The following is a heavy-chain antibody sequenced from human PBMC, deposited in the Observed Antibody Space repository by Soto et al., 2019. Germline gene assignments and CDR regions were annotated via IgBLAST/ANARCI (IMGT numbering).Heavy chain of an antibody. D-gene: IGHD4-17*01. CDR2: IYWNDDE. CDR3: AHRGYGDYPRDDWFDP. V-gene: IGHV2-5*01. J-gene: IGHJ5*02. CDR1: GFSLSTSGRG. Sequence: QITLKESGPTLVKPTQPLTLTCSFSGFSLSTSGRGVGWIRQPPGKAMEWLALIYWNDDERYSPSLKNRVNITQDTYKHQVVLTKTNTEPVDTATYYCAHRGYGDYPRDDWFDPWGQGTLVTVSS.